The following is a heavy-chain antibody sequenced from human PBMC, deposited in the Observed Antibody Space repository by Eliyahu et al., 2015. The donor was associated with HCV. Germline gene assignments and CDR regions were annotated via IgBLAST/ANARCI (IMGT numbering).Heavy chain of an antibody. V-gene: IGHV3-23*01. Sequence: EVQLLESGGGLVQPGGSLXLSCAASGFXFSSYAMSWVRQAPGKGLEWVSAISGSGGSTYYADSVKGRFTISRDNSKNTLYLQMNSLRAEDTAVYYCAKDQDGDYRNFDYWGQGTLVTVSS. CDR1: GFXFSSYA. CDR2: ISGSGGST. J-gene: IGHJ4*02. D-gene: IGHD4-17*01. CDR3: AKDQDGDYRNFDY.